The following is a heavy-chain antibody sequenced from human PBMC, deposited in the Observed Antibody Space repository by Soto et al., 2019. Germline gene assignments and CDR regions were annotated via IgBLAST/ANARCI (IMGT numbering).Heavy chain of an antibody. J-gene: IGHJ4*02. CDR1: GGCISSSNC. D-gene: IGHD6-13*01. Sequence: QVQLQESGPGLVKPSGTLSLTCAVSGGCISSSNCWSWVRQPPGKGLEWIGEIYHSWSTNYNPSLKSPVTISVDNSKNKFSLKLCSVTAADTAVYYCARAAMGGSSWPFDYRGQGTLVTVSS. CDR2: IYHSWST. V-gene: IGHV4-4*02. CDR3: ARAAMGGSSWPFDY.